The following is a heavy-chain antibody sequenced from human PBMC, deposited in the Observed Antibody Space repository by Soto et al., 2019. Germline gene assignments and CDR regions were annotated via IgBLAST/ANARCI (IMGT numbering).Heavy chain of an antibody. D-gene: IGHD1-1*01. CDR2: ISYDGSNI. Sequence: QVQLVESGGGVVQPGRSLRLSCAASGFTFSSYGMHWVRQAPGKGLEWVAVISYDGSNIYYADSVKGRFTISRDNSKNTLYLQMNSLRAEDTAVYYCAKFSILDDAFDIWGQGTMVTVSS. CDR3: AKFSILDDAFDI. J-gene: IGHJ3*02. CDR1: GFTFSSYG. V-gene: IGHV3-30*18.